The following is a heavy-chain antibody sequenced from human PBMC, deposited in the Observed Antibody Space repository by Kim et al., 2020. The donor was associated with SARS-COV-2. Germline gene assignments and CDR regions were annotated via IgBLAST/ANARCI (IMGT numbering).Heavy chain of an antibody. CDR3: ARGPLGVVTAIAPD. D-gene: IGHD2-21*02. J-gene: IGHJ4*02. CDR2: INHSGST. Sequence: SETLSLTCAVYGGSFSGYYWSWIRQPPGKGLEWIGEINHSGSTNYNPSLKSRVTISVDTSKNQFSLKLSSVTAADTAVYYCARGPLGVVTAIAPDWGQGTLVTVSS. CDR1: GGSFSGYY. V-gene: IGHV4-34*01.